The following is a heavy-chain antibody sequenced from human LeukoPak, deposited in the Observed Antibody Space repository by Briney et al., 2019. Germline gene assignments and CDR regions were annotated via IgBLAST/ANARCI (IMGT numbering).Heavy chain of an antibody. Sequence: QPGGSLRLSCAASGFTFSRYWLHWVRQAPGKGLVWVSHISSDGTTTAYADSVKGRFTISRDNAKNTLYLQMNSLRAEDTALYYCVRQYCGGDCSFDYWGQGTLVTVSS. CDR1: GFTFSRYW. D-gene: IGHD2-21*02. J-gene: IGHJ4*02. CDR3: VRQYCGGDCSFDY. CDR2: ISSDGTTT. V-gene: IGHV3-74*03.